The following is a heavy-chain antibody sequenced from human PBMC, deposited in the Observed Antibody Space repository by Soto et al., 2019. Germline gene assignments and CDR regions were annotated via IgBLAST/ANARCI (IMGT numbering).Heavy chain of an antibody. Sequence: ASVKVSCKASGYTFTSYGISWVRQAPGQGLEWMGWISAYNGNTNYAQKLQGRVTMTTDTSTSTAYMELRSLRSDDTAVYYCARDLGTWNFLTVYHIFDYWGQEPLVTVSS. V-gene: IGHV1-18*01. CDR2: ISAYNGNT. CDR1: GYTFTSYG. D-gene: IGHD3-9*01. CDR3: ARDLGTWNFLTVYHIFDY. J-gene: IGHJ4*02.